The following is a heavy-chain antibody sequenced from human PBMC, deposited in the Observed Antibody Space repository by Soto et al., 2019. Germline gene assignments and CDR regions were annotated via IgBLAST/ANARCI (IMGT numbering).Heavy chain of an antibody. J-gene: IGHJ6*02. D-gene: IGHD3-3*01. V-gene: IGHV3-30-3*01. CDR1: GFTFSSYA. CDR2: ISYDGSNK. Sequence: PGGSLRLSCAASGFTFSSYAMHWVRQAPGKGLEWVAVISYDGSNKYYADSVKGRFTISRDDSKNTLYLQMNSLRAEDTAVYYCARGGFKYYGMDGWGQGNTVTVSS. CDR3: ARGGFKYYGMDG.